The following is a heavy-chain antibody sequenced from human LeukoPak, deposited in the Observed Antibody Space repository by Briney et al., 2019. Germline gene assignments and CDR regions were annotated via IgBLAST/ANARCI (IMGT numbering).Heavy chain of an antibody. Sequence: GASLRLSCAASGFTFSSYAMSWVRQAPGKGLEWVSAISGSGGSTYYADSVKGRFTISRDNSKNTLYLQMNSLRAEDTAVYYCAKDRMARGVIEGNWFDPWGQGTLVTVSS. CDR3: AKDRMARGVIEGNWFDP. J-gene: IGHJ5*02. CDR1: GFTFSSYA. D-gene: IGHD3-10*01. V-gene: IGHV3-23*01. CDR2: ISGSGGST.